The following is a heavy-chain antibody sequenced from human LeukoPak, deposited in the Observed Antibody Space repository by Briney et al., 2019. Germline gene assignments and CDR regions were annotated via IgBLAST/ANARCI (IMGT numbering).Heavy chain of an antibody. Sequence: GRSLRLSCAASGFTFDDYAMHWVRQAPGKGLEWVSGISWNSGSIGYADSVKGRFTISRDNAKNSLYLQMNSLRAEDTALYYCAKGSGWALAVAFDIWGRGTMVTVSS. CDR3: AKGSGWALAVAFDI. D-gene: IGHD6-19*01. CDR1: GFTFDDYA. J-gene: IGHJ3*02. CDR2: ISWNSGSI. V-gene: IGHV3-9*01.